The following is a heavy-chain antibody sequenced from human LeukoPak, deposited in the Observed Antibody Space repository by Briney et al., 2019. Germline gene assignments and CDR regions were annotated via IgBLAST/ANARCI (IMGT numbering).Heavy chain of an antibody. CDR3: ARDTSMVFGY. CDR2: VSYSGTT. Sequence: KPSETLSLTCTVSGGSIRSNGYFWSWIRQPPGKGLEWIATVSYSGTTYYNPSLKSRVTMSVDTSTNHFSLKLSSVTAADTAVYYCARDTSMVFGYWGQGVVVTVSS. J-gene: IGHJ4*02. V-gene: IGHV4-39*02. D-gene: IGHD5-18*01. CDR1: GGSIRSNGYF.